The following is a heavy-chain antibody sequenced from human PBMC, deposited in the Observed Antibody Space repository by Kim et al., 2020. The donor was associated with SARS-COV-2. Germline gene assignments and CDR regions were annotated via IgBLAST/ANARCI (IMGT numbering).Heavy chain of an antibody. J-gene: IGHJ6*02. Sequence: PSRKSRVTISVDKSQNQFSLKLSAVTAADTAVYYCARGYSSSWFNYYGMDVWGQGTTVTVSS. D-gene: IGHD6-13*01. V-gene: IGHV4-4*02. CDR3: ARGYSSSWFNYYGMDV.